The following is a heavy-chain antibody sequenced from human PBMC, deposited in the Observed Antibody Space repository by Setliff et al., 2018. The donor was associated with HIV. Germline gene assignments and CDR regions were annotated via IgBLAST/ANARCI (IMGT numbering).Heavy chain of an antibody. D-gene: IGHD3-10*01. CDR2: IYTSGIT. Sequence: NPSETLSLTCTVSGDSISSYYWSWIRQPPGKGLEWIGYIYTSGITDYNPSLKSRVTISGDTSKNQFSLKLSSVTAADTAVYYCARDRRGYYYGSGSCYMDVWGTGTTVTSP. J-gene: IGHJ6*03. CDR1: GDSISSYY. CDR3: ARDRRGYYYGSGSCYMDV. V-gene: IGHV4-4*08.